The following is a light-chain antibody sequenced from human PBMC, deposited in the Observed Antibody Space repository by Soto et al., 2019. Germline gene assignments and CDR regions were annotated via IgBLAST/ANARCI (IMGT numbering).Light chain of an antibody. CDR2: EVS. CDR3: SSYTTSSTLLYV. CDR1: SSDVGGYNS. V-gene: IGLV2-14*01. Sequence: QSALTQPAAVSGSPGQSLTISCTGTSSDVGGYNSVSWYQQHPGKAPKLMIYEVSNRPSGVSNRFSGSKSGNTASLTISGLQAEDEADYYCSSYTTSSTLLYVFGTGTKLTVL. J-gene: IGLJ1*01.